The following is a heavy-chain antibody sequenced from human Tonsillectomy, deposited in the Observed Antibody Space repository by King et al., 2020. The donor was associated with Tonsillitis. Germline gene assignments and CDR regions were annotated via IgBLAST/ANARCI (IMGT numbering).Heavy chain of an antibody. J-gene: IGHJ4*02. V-gene: IGHV3-66*01. CDR1: GFTVSSNY. CDR3: ARDRSGYDY. D-gene: IGHD3-22*01. Sequence: VQLVESGGDLVQPGGSLRLSCAASGFTVSSNYMSWVRQAPGKGLEWVSVVYSGGSTNYADSVKGRFTISSDNSKNTLYLQMNSLRAEDTAVYYCARDRSGYDYWGQGTLVTVSS. CDR2: VYSGGST.